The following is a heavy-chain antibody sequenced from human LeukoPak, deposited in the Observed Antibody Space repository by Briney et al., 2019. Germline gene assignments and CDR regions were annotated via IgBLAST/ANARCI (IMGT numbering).Heavy chain of an antibody. CDR3: ARGLSGPYYYYYMDV. Sequence: ASVKDSCKASGFTFTGYYIHWVRQAPGQGLEWMGWINPHNGDTNYAQKFQGRVTMTRDTSISTAYMELSRLRSDDTAVYYCARGLSGPYYYYYMDVWGKGTSVTVSS. J-gene: IGHJ6*03. D-gene: IGHD2-15*01. CDR2: INPHNGDT. CDR1: GFTFTGYY. V-gene: IGHV1-2*02.